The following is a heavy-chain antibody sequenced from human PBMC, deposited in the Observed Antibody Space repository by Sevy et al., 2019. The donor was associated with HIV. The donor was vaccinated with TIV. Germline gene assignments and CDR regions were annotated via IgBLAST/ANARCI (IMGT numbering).Heavy chain of an antibody. Sequence: GGSLRLSCKGSGYSFTSYWIGWVRQMPGKGLEWMGIIYPGDSDTRYSPSFQGQVTISADKSISTAYLQWSSLKASDTAMYYCARYSDIIAAADYWGQGTLVTVSS. CDR2: IYPGDSDT. CDR3: ARYSDIIAAADY. J-gene: IGHJ4*02. D-gene: IGHD6-13*01. V-gene: IGHV5-51*01. CDR1: GYSFTSYW.